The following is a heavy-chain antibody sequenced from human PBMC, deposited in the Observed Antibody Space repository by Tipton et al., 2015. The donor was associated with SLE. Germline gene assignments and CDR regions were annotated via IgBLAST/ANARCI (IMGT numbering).Heavy chain of an antibody. CDR2: ISWNSGSI. V-gene: IGHV3-9*01. CDR3: ARDGYYYDSSGYQGYFDY. D-gene: IGHD3-22*01. CDR1: GFTFDDYA. Sequence: RSLRLSCAASGFTFDDYAMHWVRQAPGKGLEWVSGISWNSGSIGYADSVKGRFTISRDNAKNSLYLQMNSLRAEDTAVYYRARDGYYYDSSGYQGYFDYWGQGTLVTVSS. J-gene: IGHJ4*02.